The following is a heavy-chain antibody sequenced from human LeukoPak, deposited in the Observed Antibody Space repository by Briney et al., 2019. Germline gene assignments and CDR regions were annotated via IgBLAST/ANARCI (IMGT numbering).Heavy chain of an antibody. Sequence: SETLSLTCTVSGGSISSYYWSWIRQPPGKGLEWIGYIYYSGSTNYNPSLKSRVTISVDTSKNQFSLKLSSVTAADTAVYYCARELPGVTMVRGVINYYYYMDVWGKGTTVTISS. CDR2: IYYSGST. CDR3: ARELPGVTMVRGVINYYYYMDV. J-gene: IGHJ6*03. V-gene: IGHV4-59*01. D-gene: IGHD3-10*01. CDR1: GGSISSYY.